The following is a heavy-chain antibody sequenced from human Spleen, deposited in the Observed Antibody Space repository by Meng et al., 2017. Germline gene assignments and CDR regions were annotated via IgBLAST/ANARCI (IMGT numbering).Heavy chain of an antibody. J-gene: IGHJ6*02. CDR2: IKQDGSEK. CDR3: ARDRPVAGTGYYYYYYGMDV. Sequence: GESLKISCAASGCTFSSYWMSWVRQAPGKGLEWVANIKQDGSEKYYVDSVKGRFTISRDNAKNSLYLQMNSLRAEDTAVYYCARDRPVAGTGYYYYYYGMDVWGQGTMVTVSS. CDR1: GCTFSSYW. D-gene: IGHD6-19*01. V-gene: IGHV3-7*01.